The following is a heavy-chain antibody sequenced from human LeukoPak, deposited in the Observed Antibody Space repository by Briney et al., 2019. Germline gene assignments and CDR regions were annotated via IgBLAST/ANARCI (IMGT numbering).Heavy chain of an antibody. J-gene: IGHJ6*02. Sequence: PGRSLRLSCAASGFTFSSYAMHWVRQAPGKGLEWVAVISYDGSNKYYADSVKGRFTISRDNSKNTLYLQMNSLRAEDTAVYYCARDQQLVNYHYGMDVWGQGTTVTVSS. CDR2: ISYDGSNK. D-gene: IGHD6-6*01. CDR3: ARDQQLVNYHYGMDV. V-gene: IGHV3-30-3*01. CDR1: GFTFSSYA.